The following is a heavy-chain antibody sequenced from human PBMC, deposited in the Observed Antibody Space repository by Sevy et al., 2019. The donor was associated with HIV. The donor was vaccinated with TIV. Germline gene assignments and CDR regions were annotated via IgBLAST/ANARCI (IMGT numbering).Heavy chain of an antibody. CDR2: IYSDGKT. D-gene: IGHD6-19*01. Sequence: GGSLRLSCAASGFTVCRNYMSWVRQAPGKGLEWVSVIYSDGKTFYADSVQDRFTISRDNSKNTLYLQMNSLRAEDTAVYYCAGWSSAWTLFDYWGQGTLVTVSS. CDR3: AGWSSAWTLFDY. J-gene: IGHJ4*02. V-gene: IGHV3-66*01. CDR1: GFTVCRNY.